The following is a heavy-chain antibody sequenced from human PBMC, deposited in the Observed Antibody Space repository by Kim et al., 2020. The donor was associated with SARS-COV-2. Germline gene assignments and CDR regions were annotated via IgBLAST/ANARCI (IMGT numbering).Heavy chain of an antibody. D-gene: IGHD2-8*01. V-gene: IGHV1-8*01. CDR3: ARVLSRVGPIGVFYYYGMGV. Sequence: ASVKVSCKASGYTFTSYDINWVRQAPGQGLEWMGWMSPNSGNTGYAQKFQGRVTMTRKTSKSTAYMELSSLRSEDTAVYYCARVLSRVGPIGVFYYYGMGVWGQGTTVTVYS. CDR1: GYTFTSYD. CDR2: MSPNSGNT. J-gene: IGHJ6*02.